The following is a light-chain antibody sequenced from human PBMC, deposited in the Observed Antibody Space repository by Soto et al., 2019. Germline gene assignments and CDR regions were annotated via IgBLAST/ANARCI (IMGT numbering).Light chain of an antibody. J-gene: IGKJ1*01. Sequence: DIQMTQSPSSLSASVGDRVTITCRARQSISNYLNWYQQKPGKAPKLLMYAASSLQSGVPSRFGGSGSVTDFTLTISSLQPEDCATYYCQQSSSTPRTVGQGTKEEI. CDR2: AAS. V-gene: IGKV1-39*01. CDR3: QQSSSTPRT. CDR1: QSISNY.